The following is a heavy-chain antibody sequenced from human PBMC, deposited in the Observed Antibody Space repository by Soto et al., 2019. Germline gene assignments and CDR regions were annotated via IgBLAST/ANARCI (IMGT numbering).Heavy chain of an antibody. CDR3: AKYPVGALGYDFWSGYYLYYFDY. Sequence: PGGSLRLSCAASGFTFSSYAMSWVRQATGKGLEWVSAFSGSGGSTYYADSVKGRFTISRDNSKNTLYLQMNSLRAEDTAVYYCAKYPVGALGYDFWSGYYLYYFDYWGQGTLVTVSS. D-gene: IGHD3-3*01. V-gene: IGHV3-23*01. CDR1: GFTFSSYA. CDR2: FSGSGGST. J-gene: IGHJ4*02.